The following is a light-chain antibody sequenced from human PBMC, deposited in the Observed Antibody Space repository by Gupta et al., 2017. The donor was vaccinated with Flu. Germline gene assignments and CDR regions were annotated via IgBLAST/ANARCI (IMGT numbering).Light chain of an antibody. Sequence: EIVMTQYPATLSVSAGERATLTCRASQCVSSNLAWYQQKPGQAPRLLIYGASTRATGIPARFSGSGSGTEFTLTISSLQSEDFAVYYCQQYNNWPPITFGQGTRLEIK. V-gene: IGKV3-15*01. CDR3: QQYNNWPPIT. CDR2: GAS. J-gene: IGKJ5*01. CDR1: QCVSSN.